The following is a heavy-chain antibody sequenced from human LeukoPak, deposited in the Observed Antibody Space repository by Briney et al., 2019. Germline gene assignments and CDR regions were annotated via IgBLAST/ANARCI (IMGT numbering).Heavy chain of an antibody. D-gene: IGHD4-23*01. CDR1: GVSISNICFY. V-gene: IGHV4-39*01. J-gene: IGHJ4*02. Sequence: SDTLSLTCTVSGVSISNICFYWGWVRQPPGKGLEWIGSIYYSGSTYYNPSLKSRVTISVDTSKNQFSLKLSSVTAADTAVYYCARHGPDYGGESFDYWGQGTLVTVSS. CDR3: ARHGPDYGGESFDY. CDR2: IYYSGST.